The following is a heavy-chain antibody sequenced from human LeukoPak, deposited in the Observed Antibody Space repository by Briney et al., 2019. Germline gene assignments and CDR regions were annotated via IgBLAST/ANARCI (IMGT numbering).Heavy chain of an antibody. CDR1: GYTFTGYY. Sequence: ASVKVSCKASGYTFTGYYLHWVRPAPGQGLEWMGWINPNSGDTNFAQKFQGWVTLTRDASINTAYMEWSRQRSDDTAVYYCARSYSSDSYYYYGLDVWGQGTTVTVSS. V-gene: IGHV1-2*04. D-gene: IGHD6-19*01. CDR3: ARSYSSDSYYYYGLDV. CDR2: INPNSGDT. J-gene: IGHJ6*02.